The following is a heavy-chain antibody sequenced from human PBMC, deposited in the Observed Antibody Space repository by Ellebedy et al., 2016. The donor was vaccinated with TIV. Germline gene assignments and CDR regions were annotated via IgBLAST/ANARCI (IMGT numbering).Heavy chain of an antibody. Sequence: GESLKISCAASGFAFDNYAMSWVRQAPGKGLEWVSGMSGYGNTILYADSVKGRFTISRDNSKNTLSLQMSSLRAEDTAVYYCAKARGSSVIDYNYFGMDVWGHGTTVTVSS. V-gene: IGHV3-23*01. J-gene: IGHJ6*02. CDR1: GFAFDNYA. CDR3: AKARGSSVIDYNYFGMDV. D-gene: IGHD2-21*01. CDR2: MSGYGNTI.